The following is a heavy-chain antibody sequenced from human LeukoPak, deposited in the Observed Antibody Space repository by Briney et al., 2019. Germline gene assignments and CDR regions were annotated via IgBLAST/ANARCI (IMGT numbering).Heavy chain of an antibody. CDR3: TRDTFGARDS. CDR1: GYTFSTYL. CDR2: INEDGSST. Sequence: GGSLRLSCAASGYTFSTYLMHWIRQGPGKGLVWVSRINEDGSSTGYADSVRGRFTISRDNAKNTLYLQMNSLRAEDTAVYYCTRDTFGARDSWGQGTLVTVSS. J-gene: IGHJ4*02. D-gene: IGHD3-10*01. V-gene: IGHV3-74*01.